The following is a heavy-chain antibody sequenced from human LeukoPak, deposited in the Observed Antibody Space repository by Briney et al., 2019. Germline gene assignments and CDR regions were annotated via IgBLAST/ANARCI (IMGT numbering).Heavy chain of an antibody. V-gene: IGHV4-59*01. Sequence: PSETLSLTCTVSGVSISSYYWSWIRQPPGKGLEWIGYIYYSGSTNYNPSLKSRVTISVDTSKNQFSLKLSSVTAADTAVYYCARDQPDGSMAIDYWGQGTLVTVSS. D-gene: IGHD2/OR15-2a*01. J-gene: IGHJ4*02. CDR1: GVSISSYY. CDR2: IYYSGST. CDR3: ARDQPDGSMAIDY.